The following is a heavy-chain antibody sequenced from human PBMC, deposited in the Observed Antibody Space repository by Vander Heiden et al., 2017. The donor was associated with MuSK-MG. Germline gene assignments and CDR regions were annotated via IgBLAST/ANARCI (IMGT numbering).Heavy chain of an antibody. Sequence: QVQLQESGPGLVKPSETLSLTCTVSGGSISSYYWSWIRQPPGKGLEWIGYIYYSGSTNYNPSLKSRVTISVDTSKNQFSLKLSSVTAADTAVYYCARVYYGDYLGYYYYMDVWCKGTTVTVSS. J-gene: IGHJ6*03. V-gene: IGHV4-59*01. CDR1: GGSISSYY. D-gene: IGHD4-17*01. CDR3: ARVYYGDYLGYYYYMDV. CDR2: IYYSGST.